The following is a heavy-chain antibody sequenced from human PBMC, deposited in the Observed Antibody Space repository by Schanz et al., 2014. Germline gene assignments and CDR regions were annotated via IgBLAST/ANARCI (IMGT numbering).Heavy chain of an antibody. CDR3: ARGRTFDY. V-gene: IGHV1-8*02. J-gene: IGHJ4*02. Sequence: QVLQVQSGSELKKPGTSVKVSCKASGYTFTSYSMHWVRQAPGQGLEWLGWMNPNSGNPGFAQKFRGRVTMTRNTSMSTAYIERHILTSEDTAVYYCARGRTFDYWGQGTLVTVSS. CDR1: GYTFTSYS. CDR2: MNPNSGNP.